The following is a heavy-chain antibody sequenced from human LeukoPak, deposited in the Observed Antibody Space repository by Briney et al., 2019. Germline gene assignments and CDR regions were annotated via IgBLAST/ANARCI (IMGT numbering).Heavy chain of an antibody. CDR3: GVVADDFDY. CDR2: IIPIFGTA. CDR1: GDTFSSYA. V-gene: IGHV1-69*01. J-gene: IGHJ4*02. Sequence: ASVKVSCKASGDTFSSYAISWVRQAPGQGLEWMGGIIPIFGTANYAQKFQGRVTITADESTSTAYMELSSLRSEDTAVYYCGVVADDFDYWGQGTLVTVSS. D-gene: IGHD5-12*01.